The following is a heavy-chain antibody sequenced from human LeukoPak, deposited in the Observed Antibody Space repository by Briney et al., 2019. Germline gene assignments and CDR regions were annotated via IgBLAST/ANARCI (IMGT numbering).Heavy chain of an antibody. CDR3: ARTANTAMVTAFDI. V-gene: IGHV4-31*03. D-gene: IGHD5-18*01. J-gene: IGHJ3*02. CDR1: GGSISSGGYY. CDR2: IYYSGST. Sequence: RPSETLSLTCTVSGGSISSGGYYWSWIRQQPGKGLEWIGYIYYSGSTYYNPALKSRVTISVEKTKNQFSLKLSSVTAADTAMYYCARTANTAMVTAFDIWGQGTMVTVSS.